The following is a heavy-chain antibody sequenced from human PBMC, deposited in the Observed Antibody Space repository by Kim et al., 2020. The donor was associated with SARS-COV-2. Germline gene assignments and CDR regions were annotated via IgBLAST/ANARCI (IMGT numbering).Heavy chain of an antibody. Sequence: SETLSLTCTVSGGSISSYYWSWIRQPPGKGLEWIGYIYYSGSTNYNPSLKSRVTISVDTSKNQFSLKLSSVTAADTAVYYCARGGFLSAFDIWGQGTMVTVSS. CDR2: IYYSGST. CDR3: ARGGFLSAFDI. V-gene: IGHV4-59*01. D-gene: IGHD3-10*01. CDR1: GGSISSYY. J-gene: IGHJ3*02.